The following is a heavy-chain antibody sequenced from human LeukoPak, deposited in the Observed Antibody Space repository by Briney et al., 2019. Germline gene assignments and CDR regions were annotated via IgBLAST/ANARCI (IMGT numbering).Heavy chain of an antibody. V-gene: IGHV4-31*03. J-gene: IGHJ4*02. CDR2: IHYSGIT. D-gene: IGHD2-2*01. Sequence: SETLSLTCTVSGGSISTGAYYWSWIRQHPGTGLEWIGYIHYSGITSYNPSLKSRFTISVYTSNNQFSLRLSSVTAADTAVYFCARVGVPAAAFDYWGQGTLVTVSS. CDR1: GGSISTGAYY. CDR3: ARVGVPAAAFDY.